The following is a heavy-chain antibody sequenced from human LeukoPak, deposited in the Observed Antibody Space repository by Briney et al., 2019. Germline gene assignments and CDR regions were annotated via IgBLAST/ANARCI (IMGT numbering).Heavy chain of an antibody. CDR1: GFTISSYA. V-gene: IGHV3-23*01. D-gene: IGHD3-10*01. J-gene: IGHJ2*01. Sequence: PGGSLSLSCAASGFTISSYAMRWVRHPPARGGEWGSGILGSGGSTFFADSLKGRFTVSRDNSKNTLYLHMNSLGADDTAVYYCAKDRVQGSWYFDLWGRGTLVTVSS. CDR2: ILGSGGST. CDR3: AKDRVQGSWYFDL.